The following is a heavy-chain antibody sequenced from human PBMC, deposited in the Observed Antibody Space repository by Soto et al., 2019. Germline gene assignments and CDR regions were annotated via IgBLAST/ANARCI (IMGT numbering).Heavy chain of an antibody. J-gene: IGHJ4*01. Sequence: TSETLSLTCAVSGGSISSGGYSWSWIRQPPGKGLEWIGYIYHSGSTYYNPSLKSRVTISVDRSKNQFSLKLSSVTAADTAVYYCARYSAASGTYYFDYWGPGTLVTVSS. CDR3: ARYSAASGTYYFDY. D-gene: IGHD6-13*01. CDR1: GGSISSGGYS. CDR2: IYHSGST. V-gene: IGHV4-30-2*01.